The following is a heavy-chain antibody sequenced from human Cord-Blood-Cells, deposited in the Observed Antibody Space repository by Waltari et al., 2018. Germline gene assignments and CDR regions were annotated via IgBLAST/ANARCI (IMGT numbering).Heavy chain of an antibody. D-gene: IGHD2-8*01. CDR1: GYTFTGYY. J-gene: IGHJ4*02. CDR2: SNPSGGGT. CDR3: ARGGGEWSADY. V-gene: IGHV1-2*02. Sequence: QVQLVQSGAEVKKPGASVKVSCKASGYTFTGYYMHWVRQAPGQGLEWMGLSNPSGGGTNYAQKFQGRGTVTRDTSISTAYMELSRLRSDDTAVYYCARGGGEWSADYWGQGTLVTVSS.